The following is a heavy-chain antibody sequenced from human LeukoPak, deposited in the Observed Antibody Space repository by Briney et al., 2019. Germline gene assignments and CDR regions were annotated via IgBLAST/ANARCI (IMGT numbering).Heavy chain of an antibody. Sequence: SETLSLTCTVSGGSISSYYWSWIRQPAGKGLEWIGEINHSGSTNYNPSLKSRVTISVDTSKNQFSLKLSSVTAADTAVYYCAREGYGGNSGVRYWGQGTLVTVSS. CDR1: GGSISSYY. CDR3: AREGYGGNSGVRY. D-gene: IGHD4-23*01. J-gene: IGHJ4*02. V-gene: IGHV4-34*01. CDR2: INHSGST.